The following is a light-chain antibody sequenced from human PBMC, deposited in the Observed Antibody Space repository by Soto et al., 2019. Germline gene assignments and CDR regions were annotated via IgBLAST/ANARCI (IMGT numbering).Light chain of an antibody. Sequence: DIQMTHSPSSVSASVVDIVTITFRASQDISTWLAWYQQEPGKAPKLLIYAASSLFSGVPSRFSGSGSVTDFTLTISSLQPEDFATYYCQQADSLPLVNFGQGTRLEIK. J-gene: IGKJ5*01. CDR2: AAS. CDR3: QQADSLPLVN. V-gene: IGKV1-12*01. CDR1: QDISTW.